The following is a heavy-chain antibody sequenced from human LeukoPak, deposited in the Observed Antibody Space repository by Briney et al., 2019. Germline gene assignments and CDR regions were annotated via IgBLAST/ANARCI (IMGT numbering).Heavy chain of an antibody. CDR1: GGSFSGYY. J-gene: IGHJ3*02. Sequence: SETLSLTCAVYGGSFSGYYWSWIRQPPGKGLEWIGEINHSGSTNYNPSLKSRVTISVDTSKNQFSLKLSSVTAADTAVYYCARGQRLFSIRAFDIWGQGTMVTASS. V-gene: IGHV4-34*01. CDR3: ARGQRLFSIRAFDI. CDR2: INHSGST. D-gene: IGHD3-10*02.